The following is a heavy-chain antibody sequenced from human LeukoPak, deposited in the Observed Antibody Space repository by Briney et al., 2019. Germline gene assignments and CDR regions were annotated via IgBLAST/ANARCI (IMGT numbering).Heavy chain of an antibody. CDR1: GGSISSGCYY. V-gene: IGHV4-31*03. J-gene: IGHJ5*02. CDR2: IYYSGST. D-gene: IGHD6-6*01. Sequence: PSETLSLTCTVSGGSISSGCYYWSWIRQHPGKGLEWIGYIYYSGSTYYNPSLKSRVTISVDTSKNQFSLKLSSVTAADTAVYYCARAALDGPLVFDPWGQGTLVTVSS. CDR3: ARAALDGPLVFDP.